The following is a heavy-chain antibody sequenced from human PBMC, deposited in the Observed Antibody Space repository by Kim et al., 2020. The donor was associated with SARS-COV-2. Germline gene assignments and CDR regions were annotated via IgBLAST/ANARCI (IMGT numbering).Heavy chain of an antibody. CDR3: ARRWGATVTTRGAFDI. D-gene: IGHD4-17*01. J-gene: IGHJ3*02. CDR2: INHSGST. Sequence: SETLSLTCAVYGGSFSGYYWSWIRQPPGKGLEWIGEINHSGSTNYNPSLKSRVTISVDTSKNQFSLKLSSVTAADTAVYYCARRWGATVTTRGAFDIWGQGTMVTVSS. CDR1: GGSFSGYY. V-gene: IGHV4-34*01.